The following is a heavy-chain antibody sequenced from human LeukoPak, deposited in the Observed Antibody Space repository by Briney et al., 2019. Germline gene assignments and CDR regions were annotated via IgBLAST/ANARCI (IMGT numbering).Heavy chain of an antibody. D-gene: IGHD3-10*01. CDR3: ARERDRRGNPYGLKHFDY. Sequence: SSETLSLTCNLSGGSISDYYWNWNRQPAGKGLEWIGRIFRSGSTDYNPSLKSRVAMSVDTSRNQFSLTLSSVTAADTAVYYCARERDRRGNPYGLKHFDYWGRGTLVTVSS. V-gene: IGHV4-4*07. CDR2: IFRSGST. CDR1: GGSISDYY. J-gene: IGHJ4*02.